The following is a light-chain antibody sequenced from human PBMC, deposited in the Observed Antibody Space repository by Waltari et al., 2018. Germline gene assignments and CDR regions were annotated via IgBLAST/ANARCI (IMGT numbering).Light chain of an antibody. Sequence: EIVMTQSPATLSVSPGDRATLSYRASQSFTRKLSWYQQKPGQVPRLLIYGVSTRATGIPARFSGSGSGTEFTLTISSLQSEDSAVYYCSQYNDWPYTFGQGTKLELQ. V-gene: IGKV3-15*01. CDR3: SQYNDWPYT. CDR1: QSFTRK. J-gene: IGKJ2*01. CDR2: GVS.